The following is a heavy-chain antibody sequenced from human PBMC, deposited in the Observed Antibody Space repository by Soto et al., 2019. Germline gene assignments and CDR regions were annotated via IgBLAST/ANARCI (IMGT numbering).Heavy chain of an antibody. Sequence: EVQLVESGGGLVQPGGFLRLSCAASGFTFSSYSMNWVRQTPGKGLEWVSYISSGGVTIYYADSVKGRFTVSRDNAKDSLYLQMNSLRAEDTAVYYCARNLYCSGGSCPWGYWGQGTLVTVSS. V-gene: IGHV3-48*01. J-gene: IGHJ4*02. CDR3: ARNLYCSGGSCPWGY. CDR1: GFTFSSYS. D-gene: IGHD2-15*01. CDR2: ISSGGVTI.